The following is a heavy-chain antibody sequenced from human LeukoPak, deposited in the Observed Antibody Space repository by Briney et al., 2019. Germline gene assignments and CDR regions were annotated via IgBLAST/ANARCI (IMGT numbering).Heavy chain of an antibody. V-gene: IGHV3-7*01. J-gene: IGHJ4*02. CDR2: IRPDGSST. CDR1: GFSFSASY. D-gene: IGHD3-10*01. CDR3: STEPRLLSY. Sequence: GGSLRLSCPASGFSFSASYMTWVRQAPGKGLECVAYIRPDGSSTYYVDSVKGRFTISRDNAKNSVYLQMNSLRVEDTALYYCSTEPRLLSYWGQGTLVTVSP.